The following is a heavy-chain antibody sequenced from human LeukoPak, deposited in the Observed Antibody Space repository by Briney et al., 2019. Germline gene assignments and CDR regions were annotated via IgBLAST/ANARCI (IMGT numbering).Heavy chain of an antibody. CDR3: ARDYSSSCPGDH. J-gene: IGHJ4*02. CDR2: IRSSSGTI. Sequence: GGSLRLSCAASGFTFSSYTMNWVRQAPGKGLERVAYIRSSSGTIYYADSVKGRFTISRDNAKNSLYLQMNSLRAEDTAVYYCARDYSSSCPGDHWGQGTLVSVSS. V-gene: IGHV3-48*01. D-gene: IGHD6-13*01. CDR1: GFTFSSYT.